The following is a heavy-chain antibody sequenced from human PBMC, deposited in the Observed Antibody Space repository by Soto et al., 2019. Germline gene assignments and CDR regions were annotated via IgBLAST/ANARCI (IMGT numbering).Heavy chain of an antibody. D-gene: IGHD5-12*01. CDR1: GGTFNNYP. CDR2: SIPIFGTA. V-gene: IGHV1-69*13. J-gene: IGHJ6*02. Sequence: SVKVSGKASGGTFNNYPISWVRQAPGQGLEWMGGSIPIFGTANYAQKFQGRVTISVDESTSTAYMELSSLRSEDTAVYYCARGRGYSGDDHYHYFDMAVWGQGTTVTVSS. CDR3: ARGRGYSGDDHYHYFDMAV.